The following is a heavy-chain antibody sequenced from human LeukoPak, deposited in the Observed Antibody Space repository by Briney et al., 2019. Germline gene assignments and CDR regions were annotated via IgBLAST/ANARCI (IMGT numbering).Heavy chain of an antibody. J-gene: IGHJ4*02. CDR3: ARGPTYYYDSSGYFYFDY. CDR2: IIPILGIA. Sequence: SVKVSCKASGGTFGSYAISWVRQAPGQGLEWMGRIIPILGIANYAQKFQGRVTVTADKSTSTAYMELSSLRSEDTAVYYCARGPTYYYDSSGYFYFDYWGQGTLVTVSS. D-gene: IGHD3-22*01. V-gene: IGHV1-69*04. CDR1: GGTFGSYA.